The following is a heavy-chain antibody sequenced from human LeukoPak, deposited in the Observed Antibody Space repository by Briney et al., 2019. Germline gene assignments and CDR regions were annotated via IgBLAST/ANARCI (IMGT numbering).Heavy chain of an antibody. V-gene: IGHV3-30*03. J-gene: IGHJ4*02. D-gene: IGHD6-19*01. CDR3: AAGYSSGWRNLIDY. Sequence: GRSLRLSCAASGFTFSIFGMHWVRQAPGKGLEWVALISHTGNNRYYADSVKGRFSISRDNSKNTMYPQMDSLRAEDTAVYYCAAGYSSGWRNLIDYWGQGTLVTVSS. CDR1: GFTFSIFG. CDR2: ISHTGNNR.